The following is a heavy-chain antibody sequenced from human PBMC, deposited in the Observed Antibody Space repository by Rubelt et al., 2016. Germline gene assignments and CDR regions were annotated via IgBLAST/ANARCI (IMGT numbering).Heavy chain of an antibody. CDR1: AFTSSSYA. D-gene: IGHD5-18*01. CDR3: ARELDTAMVPMTTVVPGSYGMDV. CDR2: ISYDGSNK. V-gene: IGHV3-30*04. J-gene: IGHJ6*02. Sequence: GQLVESGGGVVQTGRSLRLSCAASAFTSSSYAMHWVRQAPGKGLEWVAVISYDGSNKYYADSVKGRFTISRDNSKNTLYLQMNSLRAEDTAVYYCARELDTAMVPMTTVVPGSYGMDVWGQGTTVTVSS.